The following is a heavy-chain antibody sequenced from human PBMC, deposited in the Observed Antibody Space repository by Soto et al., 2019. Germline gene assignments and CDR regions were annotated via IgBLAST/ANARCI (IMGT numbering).Heavy chain of an antibody. V-gene: IGHV3-33*01. CDR2: IWYDGSNK. Sequence: QVQLVESGGGVVQPGRSLRLSCAASGFTFSSYGMHWVRQAPGKGLEWVAVIWYDGSNKYYADSVKGRFTISRDNSKNTLYLQMNCLRAEDTAVYYGARARDSAENWFDPWGQGALVTVSS. J-gene: IGHJ5*02. D-gene: IGHD2-21*02. CDR1: GFTFSSYG. CDR3: ARARDSAENWFDP.